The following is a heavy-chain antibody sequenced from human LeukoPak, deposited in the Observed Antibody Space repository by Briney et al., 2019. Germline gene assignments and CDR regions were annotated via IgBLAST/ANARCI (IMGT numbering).Heavy chain of an antibody. V-gene: IGHV4-39*07. CDR1: GGSISSGSYY. Sequence: SETLSLTCTVSGGSISSGSYYWGWIRQPPGKGLEWIGSIYYSGSTYYNPSLKSRVTISVDTSKNQFSLKLSSVTAADTAVYYCARGLGVAGTIYDYWGQGTLVTVSS. D-gene: IGHD6-19*01. J-gene: IGHJ4*02. CDR3: ARGLGVAGTIYDY. CDR2: IYYSGST.